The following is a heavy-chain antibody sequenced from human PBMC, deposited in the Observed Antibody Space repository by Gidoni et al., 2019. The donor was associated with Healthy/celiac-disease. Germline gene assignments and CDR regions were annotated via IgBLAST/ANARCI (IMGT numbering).Heavy chain of an antibody. Sequence: QVQLVQSGAEVKKPGASVKVSCQASGYTFTGYYMHWVRQAPGQGLEWMGWINPNSGGTNYAQKFQGWVTMTRDTSISTAYMELSRLRSDDTAVYYCARVGGYCSGGSCYLDYWGQGTLVTVSS. CDR3: ARVGGYCSGGSCYLDY. D-gene: IGHD2-15*01. CDR2: INPNSGGT. J-gene: IGHJ4*02. V-gene: IGHV1-2*04. CDR1: GYTFTGYY.